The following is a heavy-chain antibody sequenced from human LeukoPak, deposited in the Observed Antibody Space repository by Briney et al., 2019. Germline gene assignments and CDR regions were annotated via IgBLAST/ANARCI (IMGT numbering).Heavy chain of an antibody. J-gene: IGHJ4*02. V-gene: IGHV4-39*01. Sequence: SETLSLTCTVSGGSISSSSYYWGWIRQPPGKGLEWIGSIYYSGSTYYNPSLKSRVTISVDTSKNQFSLKLSSVTAADTAVYYCARVEYYYDSSGYYSFDYFDFWGQGTLSPSPQ. D-gene: IGHD3-22*01. CDR2: IYYSGST. CDR3: ARVEYYYDSSGYYSFDYFDF. CDR1: GGSISSSSYY.